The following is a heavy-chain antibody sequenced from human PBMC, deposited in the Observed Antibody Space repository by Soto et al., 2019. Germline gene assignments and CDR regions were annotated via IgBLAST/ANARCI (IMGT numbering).Heavy chain of an antibody. CDR3: ARARCSSTSCYTGYYYGMDV. V-gene: IGHV4-61*01. CDR2: IYYSGTT. Sequence: SETLSLTCAVSGGSVSSGSYYWSWIRQPPGKGLDWIGYIYYSGTTNYNPSLKSRVTISMNTSKNQFSLNLSSVTAADTAVYYCARARCSSTSCYTGYYYGMDVWGQGTTVTVSS. CDR1: GGSVSSGSYY. D-gene: IGHD2-2*02. J-gene: IGHJ6*02.